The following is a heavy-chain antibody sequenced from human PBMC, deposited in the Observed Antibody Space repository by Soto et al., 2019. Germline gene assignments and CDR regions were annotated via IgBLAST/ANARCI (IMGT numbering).Heavy chain of an antibody. CDR2: TYYRSKWFY. CDR3: ARGAFIVPPRTGIDY. D-gene: IGHD2-2*01. V-gene: IGHV6-1*01. J-gene: IGHJ4*02. Sequence: PSQTLSLTCAISGDSVSSNSVVWNWIRQSPSRGLEWLGRTYYRSKWFYEYAVSVKSRIAINPDTSKNQFSLQLSSVTPEDTAVYYCARGAFIVPPRTGIDYRGKAPSVTLSS. CDR1: GDSVSSNSVV.